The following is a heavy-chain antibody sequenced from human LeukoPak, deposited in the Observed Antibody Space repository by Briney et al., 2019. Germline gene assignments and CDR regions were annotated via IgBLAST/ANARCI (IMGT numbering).Heavy chain of an antibody. CDR3: ASQSSSARTLSWFDP. CDR2: IYYSGST. CDR1: GGSISSSSYY. Sequence: SETLSLTCTVSGGSISSSSYYWGWIRQPPGKGLEWIGSIYYSGSTYYNPSLKSRVTISVDTSKNQFSLKLSSVTAADTAVYYCASQSSSARTLSWFDPWGEGTLVTVSS. V-gene: IGHV4-39*01. J-gene: IGHJ5*02. D-gene: IGHD1-1*01.